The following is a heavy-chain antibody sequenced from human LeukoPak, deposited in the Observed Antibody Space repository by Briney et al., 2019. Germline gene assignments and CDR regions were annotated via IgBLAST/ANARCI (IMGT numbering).Heavy chain of an antibody. J-gene: IGHJ4*02. CDR1: GFTFSSYW. D-gene: IGHD3-22*01. V-gene: IGHV3-48*04. CDR2: ISSSSSTI. CDR3: ARAGVTYYYDPFDY. Sequence: GGSLRLTCAASGFTFSSYWMSWVRQAPGKGLEWVSYISSSSSTIYYADSVKGRFTISRDNAKNSLYLQMNSLRAEDTAVYYCARAGVTYYYDPFDYWGQGTLVTVSS.